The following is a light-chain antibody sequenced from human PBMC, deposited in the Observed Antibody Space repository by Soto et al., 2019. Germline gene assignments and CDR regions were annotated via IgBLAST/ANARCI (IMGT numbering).Light chain of an antibody. Sequence: AIRMTQSPSSFSASTGDRVTITCRASQGISSYLAWYQQKPGKAPKLLTYAASTLQSGVPSRFSGSGSGTDFTLTISCLQSEDFATYYCQQYYSHPLTFGGGTKVDIK. CDR2: AAS. J-gene: IGKJ4*01. V-gene: IGKV1-8*01. CDR1: QGISSY. CDR3: QQYYSHPLT.